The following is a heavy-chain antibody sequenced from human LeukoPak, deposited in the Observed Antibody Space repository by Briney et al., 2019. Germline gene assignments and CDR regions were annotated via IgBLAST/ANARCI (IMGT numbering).Heavy chain of an antibody. CDR3: ARPLTLSYAFDI. Sequence: GGSLRLSCAASGFTFSSYAMHWVRQAPGKGLEYVSAISSNGGSTYYANSVKGRFTISRDNSKNTLYLQMGSLRAEDMAVYYCARPLTLSYAFDIWGQGTMVTVSS. CDR2: ISSNGGST. D-gene: IGHD3-22*01. J-gene: IGHJ3*02. CDR1: GFTFSSYA. V-gene: IGHV3-64*01.